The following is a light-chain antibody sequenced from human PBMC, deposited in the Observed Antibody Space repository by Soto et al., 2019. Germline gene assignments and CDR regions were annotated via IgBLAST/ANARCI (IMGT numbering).Light chain of an antibody. CDR2: GAS. V-gene: IGKV3-20*01. Sequence: ESVLTQSPGTLSLSPGERATLSCRASQSVSNNYLAWYQQKPGQAPRLLIYGASSRATGIPDRFSGSGSGIDFTLTMSRLEPEDFAVYYCQQYGSSPYTFGQGTKLEIK. J-gene: IGKJ2*01. CDR3: QQYGSSPYT. CDR1: QSVSNNY.